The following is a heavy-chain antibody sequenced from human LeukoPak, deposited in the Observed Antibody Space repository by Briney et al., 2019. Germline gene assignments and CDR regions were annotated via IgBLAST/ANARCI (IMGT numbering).Heavy chain of an antibody. D-gene: IGHD3-22*01. Sequence: SETLSLTCAVSGYSISSGYYWGWIRQPPGKGLEWIGSIYHSGSTYYNPSLKSRVTISVGTSKNQFSLKLSSVTAADTAVHYCARVDYYDSSGYPGNWYFDLWGRGTLVTVSS. CDR1: GYSISSGYY. J-gene: IGHJ2*01. CDR3: ARVDYYDSSGYPGNWYFDL. V-gene: IGHV4-38-2*01. CDR2: IYHSGST.